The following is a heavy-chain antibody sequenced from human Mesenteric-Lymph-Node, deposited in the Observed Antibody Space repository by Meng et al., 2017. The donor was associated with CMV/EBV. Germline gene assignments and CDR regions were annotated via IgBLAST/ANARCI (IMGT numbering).Heavy chain of an antibody. D-gene: IGHD6-6*01. J-gene: IGHJ5*01. Sequence: SCQASGYTFTVNYMHWVRQAPGQGLEWMGWMGPNSGGTNYAQKFQGRVTLSRDTSISTAYMELSSLTTHDAAVYYCARGFGSSWFDSWGQGTLVTVSS. CDR2: MGPNSGGT. CDR1: GYTFTVNY. CDR3: ARGFGSSWFDS. V-gene: IGHV1-2*02.